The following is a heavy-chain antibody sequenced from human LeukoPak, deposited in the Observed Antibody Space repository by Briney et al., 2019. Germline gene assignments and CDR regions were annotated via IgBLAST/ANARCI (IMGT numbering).Heavy chain of an antibody. Sequence: PSETLSLTCAVYGGSFSGYYWSWIRQPPGRGLEWIGEINHSGSTNYNPSLKSRVTISVDTSKNQFSLKLSSVTAADTAVYYFARGYSNYDYWGQGTLVTVSS. CDR2: INHSGST. CDR1: GGSFSGYY. D-gene: IGHD4-11*01. CDR3: ARGYSNYDY. V-gene: IGHV4-34*01. J-gene: IGHJ4*02.